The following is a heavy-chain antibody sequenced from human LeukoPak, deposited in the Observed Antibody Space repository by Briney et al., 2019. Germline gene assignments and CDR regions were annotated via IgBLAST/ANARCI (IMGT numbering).Heavy chain of an antibody. CDR2: IKQDGSEK. D-gene: IGHD6-13*01. CDR1: GFTFSSYS. Sequence: GGSLRLSCAASGFTFSSYSMSWVRQAPGKGLEWVANIKQDGSEKYYVDSVKGRFTISRDNAKNSLYLQMNSLRAEDTAVYYCARDATLYSSSWYYYGMDVWGQGTTVTVSS. J-gene: IGHJ6*02. CDR3: ARDATLYSSSWYYYGMDV. V-gene: IGHV3-7*04.